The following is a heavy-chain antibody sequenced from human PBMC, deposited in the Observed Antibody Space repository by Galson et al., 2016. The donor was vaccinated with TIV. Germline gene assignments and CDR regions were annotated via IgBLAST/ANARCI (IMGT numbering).Heavy chain of an antibody. CDR3: ARPPYCGGDCYKYDR. CDR2: INAGNSNT. Sequence: SVKVSCKASGYTFSIYAMHWVRQAPGRSLEWMGCINAGNSNTKYSQKFQGRLTITRDTFARTAYMELSSLTSADTAVYYCARPPYCGGDCYKYDRWGQGTLVTVSS. CDR1: GYTFSIYA. J-gene: IGHJ4*02. D-gene: IGHD2-21*01. V-gene: IGHV1-3*01.